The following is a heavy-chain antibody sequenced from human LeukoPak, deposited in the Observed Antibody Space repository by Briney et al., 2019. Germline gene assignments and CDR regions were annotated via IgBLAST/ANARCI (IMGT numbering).Heavy chain of an antibody. Sequence: PSETLSLTCAVYGGSFSGYYWSWIRQPPGKGLEWIGEINHSGSTNYNPSLKSRVTMSVDTSKNQFSLKLSSVTAADTAVYYCARDLYGGNYGDYVAGFDYWGQGTLVTVSS. CDR2: INHSGST. J-gene: IGHJ4*02. CDR1: GGSFSGYY. V-gene: IGHV4-34*01. D-gene: IGHD4-17*01. CDR3: ARDLYGGNYGDYVAGFDY.